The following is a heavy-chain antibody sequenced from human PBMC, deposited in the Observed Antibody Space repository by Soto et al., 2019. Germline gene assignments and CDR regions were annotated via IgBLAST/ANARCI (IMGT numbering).Heavy chain of an antibody. Sequence: PGGSLRLSCAASGFTFRDHAMHWVRQDPGKGREWLAIIWNDGSNKFYAGSVQGRFTISRDNSKNTVYLQMNTLSAEDTAVYYCARALFPDVDIYAMDVWGQGTTVTVSS. D-gene: IGHD5-12*01. V-gene: IGHV3-33*01. CDR1: GFTFRDHA. CDR2: IWNDGSNK. J-gene: IGHJ6*02. CDR3: ARALFPDVDIYAMDV.